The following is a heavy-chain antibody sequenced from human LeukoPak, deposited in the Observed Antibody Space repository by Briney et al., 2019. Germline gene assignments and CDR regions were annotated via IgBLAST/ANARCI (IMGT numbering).Heavy chain of an antibody. Sequence: GGSLRLSCAASGFTFSSYSMNWVRQAPGKGLEWVSYISSSSSTIYYADSVKGRFTISRGNAKNSLYLQMNSLRAEDTAVYYCARDRGELLYWGQGTLVTVSS. CDR2: ISSSSSTI. CDR3: ARDRGELLY. J-gene: IGHJ4*02. V-gene: IGHV3-48*04. CDR1: GFTFSSYS. D-gene: IGHD1-26*01.